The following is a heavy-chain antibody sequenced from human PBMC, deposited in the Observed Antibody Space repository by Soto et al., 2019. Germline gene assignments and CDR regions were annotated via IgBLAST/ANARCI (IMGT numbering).Heavy chain of an antibody. V-gene: IGHV4-59*01. J-gene: IGHJ5*02. CDR1: GGYLSSYH. Sequence: ETLCLTCTVSGGYLSSYHWSLIRQSPGKGLEWIGYVFYTGSTKYNPALKRRVTISVDTSKNQFSLKLSSVSAADTGLYYCATSYSGTFHGYDTWGQGSLVTVS. D-gene: IGHD1-26*01. CDR2: VFYTGST. CDR3: ATSYSGTFHGYDT.